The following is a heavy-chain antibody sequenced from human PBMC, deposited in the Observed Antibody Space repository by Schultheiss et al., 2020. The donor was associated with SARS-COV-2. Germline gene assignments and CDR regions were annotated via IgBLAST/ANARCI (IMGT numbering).Heavy chain of an antibody. CDR3: ARDLGHCSGGSCYRARYYYYGMDV. CDR1: GGSISSYY. V-gene: IGHV4-59*12. Sequence: SETLSLTCTVSGGSISSYYWSWIRQPPGKGLEWIGYIYYSGSTNYNPSLKSRVTISVDTSKNQFSLQLNSVTPEDTAVYYCARDLGHCSGGSCYRARYYYYGMDVWGQGTTVTVSS. D-gene: IGHD2-15*01. CDR2: IYYSGST. J-gene: IGHJ6*02.